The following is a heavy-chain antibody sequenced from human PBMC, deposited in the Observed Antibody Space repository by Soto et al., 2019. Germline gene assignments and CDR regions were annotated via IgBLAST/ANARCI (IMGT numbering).Heavy chain of an antibody. CDR3: ASGSHGVNNWFDP. CDR1: GFTLSSYS. Sequence: EVQLVESGGVLVKPGGALRLSCAASGFTLSSYSLNWFRQAPGKGLEWVSSMSSSSSYIYYAYAVKGRFNISRDNAKNSLYLQMTSLRAGDTAVYYCASGSHGVNNWFDPWGQGTLVTVSS. CDR2: MSSSSSYI. D-gene: IGHD4-17*01. V-gene: IGHV3-21*01. J-gene: IGHJ5*02.